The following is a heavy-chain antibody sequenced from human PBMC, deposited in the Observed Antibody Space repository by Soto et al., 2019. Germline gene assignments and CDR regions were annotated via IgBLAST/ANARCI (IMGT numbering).Heavy chain of an antibody. CDR2: IPSRGRP. V-gene: IGHV4-30-4*01. D-gene: IGHD5-12*01. J-gene: IGHJ5*02. CDR1: GASVAGGSYY. CDR3: ARDTYSGYDFGL. Sequence: SETLSITCSVSGASVAGGSYYWSWVRQPPGKGLEWIGYIPSRGRPFYNPSLTSRDTISADTSKNQLSLQLTSVTAADTAVYHCARDTYSGYDFGLWGQGTLVTVSS.